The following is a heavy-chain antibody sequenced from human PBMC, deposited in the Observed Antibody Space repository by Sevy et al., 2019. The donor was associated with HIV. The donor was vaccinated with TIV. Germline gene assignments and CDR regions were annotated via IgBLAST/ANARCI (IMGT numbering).Heavy chain of an antibody. D-gene: IGHD5-18*01. CDR2: INQDGSEK. Sequence: GGSLRLSCAASGFTFSNYWMSWVRQTPEKGLEWVVNINQDGSEKYYVDSVKGRFTISRDNATNSVFLQMNSLRAEDTAMYYCAREELTWIQLWPWGQGTLVTVSS. V-gene: IGHV3-7*01. CDR3: AREELTWIQLWP. J-gene: IGHJ1*01. CDR1: GFTFSNYW.